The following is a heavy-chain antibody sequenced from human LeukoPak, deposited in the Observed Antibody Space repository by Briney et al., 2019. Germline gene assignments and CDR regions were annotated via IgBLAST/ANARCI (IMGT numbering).Heavy chain of an antibody. V-gene: IGHV1-69*05. J-gene: IGHJ6*03. CDR3: ANAPYFYYYYMEV. D-gene: IGHD2-8*01. CDR2: IIPLFGTA. Sequence: SVKVSCKASGATFSNYAINWVRQAPGQGLEWMGGIIPLFGTATYAQKFQGRITITTDESTSTDYMELSSLRPKDTAVYYCANAPYFYYYYMEVWGEGTTVTVSS. CDR1: GATFSNYA.